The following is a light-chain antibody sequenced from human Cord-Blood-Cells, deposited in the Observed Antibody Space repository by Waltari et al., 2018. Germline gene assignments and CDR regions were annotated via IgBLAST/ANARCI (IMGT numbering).Light chain of an antibody. V-gene: IGLV2-14*01. Sequence: QSALTQPASVSGSPGQSITISCTGTSSDVGGYNYVSWYQQHPGQAPKLMIYDVSNRPSGVSNRFSGSKSGNTASLTISGLQAEDEADYYCSSDTSSSTLVFGGGTKLTVL. CDR1: SSDVGGYNY. J-gene: IGLJ2*01. CDR3: SSDTSSSTLV. CDR2: DVS.